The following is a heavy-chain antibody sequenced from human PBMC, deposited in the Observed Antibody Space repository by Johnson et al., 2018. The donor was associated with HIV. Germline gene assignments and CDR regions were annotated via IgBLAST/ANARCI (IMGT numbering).Heavy chain of an antibody. J-gene: IGHJ3*02. CDR1: GFTFSSYW. CDR3: ARETRDGPAFDI. D-gene: IGHD5-24*01. CDR2: INSAGSST. Sequence: VQLVESGGGLVQPGGSLRLSCAASGFTFSSYWMHWVRQAPGKGLVWVSRINSAGSSTSYADSVKGRFTISRDNAKNTLYLQMNSLRAEDTAVYYCARETRDGPAFDIWGQGTMVTVSS. V-gene: IGHV3-74*01.